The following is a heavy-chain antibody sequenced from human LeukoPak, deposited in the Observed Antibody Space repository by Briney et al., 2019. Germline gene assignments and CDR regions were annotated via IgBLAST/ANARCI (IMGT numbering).Heavy chain of an antibody. CDR1: GSTFSRYW. CDR2: VKSDGSDT. V-gene: IGHV3-74*01. D-gene: IGHD6-13*01. J-gene: IGHJ4*02. CDR3: AKEGSSWYFGSSRVDYFDY. Sequence: GGSLRLSCAASGSTFSRYWMHWVRQAPGKGLVWVSRVKSDGSDTIYADSVKGRFTISRDNSKNSLYLQMNSLRAEDTAVYYCAKEGSSWYFGSSRVDYFDYWGQGTLVTVSS.